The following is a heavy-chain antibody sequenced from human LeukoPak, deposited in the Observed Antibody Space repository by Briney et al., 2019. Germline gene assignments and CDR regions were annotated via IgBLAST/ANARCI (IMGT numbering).Heavy chain of an antibody. CDR1: GFTFSSYS. J-gene: IGHJ4*02. Sequence: GGSLRLSCAASGFTFSSYSMNWVRQAPGKGLEWVAVISYDGSNKYYADSVKGRFTISRDNSKNTLYLQMNSLRAEDTAVYYCARDRGYSGYVPGYWGQGTLVTVSS. CDR3: ARDRGYSGYVPGY. V-gene: IGHV3-30*03. CDR2: ISYDGSNK. D-gene: IGHD5-12*01.